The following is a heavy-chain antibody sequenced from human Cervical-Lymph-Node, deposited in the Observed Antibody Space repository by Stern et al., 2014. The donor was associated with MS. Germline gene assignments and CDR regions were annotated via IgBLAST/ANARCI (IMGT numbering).Heavy chain of an antibody. CDR2: TRNKANRYTT. V-gene: IGHV3-72*01. CDR3: ARDRSGHTRDWYFDL. D-gene: IGHD3-3*01. Sequence: VQLVESGGGLVQPGGSLRLSCAASGFTFSDHYMDWVRQAPGKGLEWVGRTRNKANRYTTAYAASVKGRFTISRDALNKSLYLQMNSLKTEDTAVYYCARDRSGHTRDWYFDLWGRGTLVTVSS. J-gene: IGHJ2*01. CDR1: GFTFSDHY.